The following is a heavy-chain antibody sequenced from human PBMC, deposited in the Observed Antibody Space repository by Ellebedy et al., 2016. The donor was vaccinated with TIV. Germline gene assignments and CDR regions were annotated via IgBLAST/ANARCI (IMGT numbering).Heavy chain of an antibody. J-gene: IGHJ4*02. D-gene: IGHD4-17*01. CDR3: TTSPDYGDYMRLDY. CDR1: GFTFSNAW. V-gene: IGHV3-15*01. Sequence: GGSLRLSCAASGFTFSNAWMSWVRQAPGKGLEWVGRIKSKTDGGTTDYAAPVKGRFTISRDDSKNTLYLQMNSLKTEDTAVYYCTTSPDYGDYMRLDYWGQGTLVTVSS. CDR2: IKSKTDGGTT.